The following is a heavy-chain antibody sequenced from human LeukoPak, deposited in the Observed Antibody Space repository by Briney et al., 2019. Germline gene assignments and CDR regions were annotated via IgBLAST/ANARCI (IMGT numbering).Heavy chain of an antibody. J-gene: IGHJ4*02. CDR1: GFTFSTYS. D-gene: IGHD3-22*01. CDR2: ISSHGYI. V-gene: IGHV3-21*01. CDR3: AREAQSFYYDTSGYYPAAPYFDY. Sequence: GGSLRLSCAASGFTFSTYSLNWVRQAPGKGLEWVSSISSHGYIYYADSLKGRFTISRDSAKSSLYLQMNSLRAEDTAVYYCAREAQSFYYDTSGYYPAAPYFDYGGQETLVTVSS.